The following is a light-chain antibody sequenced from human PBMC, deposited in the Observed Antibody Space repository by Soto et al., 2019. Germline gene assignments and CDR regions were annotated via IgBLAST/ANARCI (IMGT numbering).Light chain of an antibody. J-gene: IGKJ1*01. Sequence: IQITQSPSSLSASVGDRVTITCRASQSISTYLNWHQQKPGKAPKLLTYAASNLQSGVPSRFGGGGSGTDFTLTISSLQPEDFATYYCQQSFSTPPTFCQGTKVDIK. CDR2: AAS. V-gene: IGKV1-39*01. CDR1: QSISTY. CDR3: QQSFSTPPT.